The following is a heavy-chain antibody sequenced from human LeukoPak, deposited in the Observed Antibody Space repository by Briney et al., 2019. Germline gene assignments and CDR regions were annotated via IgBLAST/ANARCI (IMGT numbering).Heavy chain of an antibody. CDR3: ARDLKDYYGSGSSFDY. Sequence: ASVKVSCKASGYIFTSYFMHWVRQAPGQGLEWMGGIIPIFGTANYAQKFQGRVTITADESTSTAYMELSSLRSEDTAVYYCARDLKDYYGSGSSFDYWGQGTLVTVSS. V-gene: IGHV1-69*13. CDR1: GYIFTSYF. J-gene: IGHJ4*02. D-gene: IGHD3-10*01. CDR2: IIPIFGTA.